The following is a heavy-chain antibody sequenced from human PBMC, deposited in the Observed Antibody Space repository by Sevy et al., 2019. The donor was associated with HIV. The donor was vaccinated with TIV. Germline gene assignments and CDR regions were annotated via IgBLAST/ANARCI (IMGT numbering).Heavy chain of an antibody. V-gene: IGHV4-38-2*01. D-gene: IGHD1-7*01. Sequence: SETLSLTCGVSGYSISSGYFWGWIRQPPGKGLEWVGTIHHSGSTYYNPSLKSRVTISVDTSKNQFSLNLSSVTAADTAVYYCARQTWITGTTRHFQYWGQDTLVTVSS. CDR3: ARQTWITGTTRHFQY. CDR1: GYSISSGYF. CDR2: IHHSGST. J-gene: IGHJ1*01.